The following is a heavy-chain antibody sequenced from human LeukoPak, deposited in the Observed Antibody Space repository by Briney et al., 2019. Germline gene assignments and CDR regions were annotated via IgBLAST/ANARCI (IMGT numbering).Heavy chain of an antibody. J-gene: IGHJ6*03. CDR1: GFTFTTYW. Sequence: GGSLRLSCTASGFTFTTYWMSWVRQAPGKGLEWVSSISSSSSANYADSVTGRFTISRDNAKNSLPLQMNSLRAEDATVYYCARSAPAAAGTGPMDVWGKGTTVTVSS. CDR3: ARSAPAAAGTGPMDV. D-gene: IGHD6-13*01. V-gene: IGHV3-69-1*01. CDR2: ISSSSSA.